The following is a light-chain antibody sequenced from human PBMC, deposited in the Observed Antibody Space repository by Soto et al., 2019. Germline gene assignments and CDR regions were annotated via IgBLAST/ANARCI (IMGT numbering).Light chain of an antibody. CDR2: GAS. CDR3: QQYGSSPRYT. J-gene: IGKJ2*01. Sequence: EIVLTQSPGTLSLSPGERATLSCRASQSVSSSYLAWYQQKPGQAPRLLIYGASSRATGIPDRFSGSGSGTDFTVTISRLEPEDFAVYYCQQYGSSPRYTFGQGTKPEIK. CDR1: QSVSSSY. V-gene: IGKV3-20*01.